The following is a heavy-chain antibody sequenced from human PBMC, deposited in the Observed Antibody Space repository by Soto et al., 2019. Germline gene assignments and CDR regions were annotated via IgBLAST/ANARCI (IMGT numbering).Heavy chain of an antibody. D-gene: IGHD3-10*01. Sequence: SETLSLTCTVSGGSISTYYWSWIRQAPGKGLEWIGYINYSGSTNYNPSLKSRVTISVDTSKNELSLNLNSVTAADTAVYYCARDKITSLIDYWGQGTLVTVSS. V-gene: IGHV4-59*01. CDR1: GGSISTYY. CDR2: INYSGST. CDR3: ARDKITSLIDY. J-gene: IGHJ4*02.